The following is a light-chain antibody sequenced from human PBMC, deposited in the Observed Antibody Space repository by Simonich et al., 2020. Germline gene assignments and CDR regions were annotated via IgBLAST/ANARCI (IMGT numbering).Light chain of an antibody. J-gene: IGKJ2*01. CDR1: QSVSSN. Sequence: EIVMTQSPATLSVSPGERATLPCRASQSVSSNLAWYQQKPCQAPRLLIYGASPRATGIPARFSGSGSGTEFTLTISSMQSEDFAVYYCQQYNNWPHTFGQGTKLEIK. CDR2: GAS. V-gene: IGKV3-15*01. CDR3: QQYNNWPHT.